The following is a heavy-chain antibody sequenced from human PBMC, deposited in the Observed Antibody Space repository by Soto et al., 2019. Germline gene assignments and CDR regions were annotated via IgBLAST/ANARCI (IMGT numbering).Heavy chain of an antibody. D-gene: IGHD3-22*01. J-gene: IGHJ3*02. CDR3: ARDLTAYYYDSSGYYYRSGAFDI. CDR1: GYTFTSYA. V-gene: IGHV1-3*01. CDR2: INAGNGNT. Sequence: QVRLVQSGAEVKKPGASVKVSCKASGYTFTSYAMHWVRQAPGQRLEWMGWINAGNGNTKYSQKFQGRVTITRDTSASTAYMELSSLRSEDTAVYYCARDLTAYYYDSSGYYYRSGAFDIWGQGTMVTVSS.